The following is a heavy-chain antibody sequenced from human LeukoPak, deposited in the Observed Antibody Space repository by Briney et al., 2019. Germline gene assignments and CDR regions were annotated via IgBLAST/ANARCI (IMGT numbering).Heavy chain of an antibody. D-gene: IGHD6-19*01. J-gene: IGHJ4*02. Sequence: GGSLRLSCAASGFTFNNYAMSWVRQAPGKGLEWVSAISGSGGSTYYADSVRGRFTISRDNSKNTLSLEMNSLRAEDTAVYYCAKAGYSSGWRNFDYWGQGTLVTVSS. CDR2: ISGSGGST. V-gene: IGHV3-23*01. CDR1: GFTFNNYA. CDR3: AKAGYSSGWRNFDY.